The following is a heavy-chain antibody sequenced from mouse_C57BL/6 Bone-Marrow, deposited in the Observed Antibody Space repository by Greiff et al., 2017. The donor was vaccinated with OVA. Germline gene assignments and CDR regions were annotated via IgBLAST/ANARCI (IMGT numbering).Heavy chain of an antibody. J-gene: IGHJ2*01. CDR3: AKRDYYGSRDY. CDR2: IHPNSGST. CDR1: GYTFTSYW. D-gene: IGHD1-1*01. V-gene: IGHV1-64*01. Sequence: VQLQQSGAELVKPGASVKLSCKASGYTFTSYWMHWVKQRPGQGLEWIGMIHPNSGSTNYNEKFKSKATLTVDKSSSTAYMQLSSLTSEDSAVYYCAKRDYYGSRDYWGQGTTLTVSS.